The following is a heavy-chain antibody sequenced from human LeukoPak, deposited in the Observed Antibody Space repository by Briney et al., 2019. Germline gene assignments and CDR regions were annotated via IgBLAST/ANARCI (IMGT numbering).Heavy chain of an antibody. CDR3: ARVPWFGELSAYYFDY. CDR2: INHSGST. J-gene: IGHJ4*02. D-gene: IGHD3-10*01. Sequence: SETLSLTCAVYGGSFSGYYWTWIRQPPGKGLEWIGEINHSGSTNYNPSLKSRVTISVDTSKNQFSLKLSSVTAAGTAVYYCARVPWFGELSAYYFDYWGQGTLVTVSS. V-gene: IGHV4-34*01. CDR1: GGSFSGYY.